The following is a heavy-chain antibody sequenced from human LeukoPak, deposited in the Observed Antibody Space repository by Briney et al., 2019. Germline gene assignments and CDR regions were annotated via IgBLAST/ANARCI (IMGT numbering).Heavy chain of an antibody. V-gene: IGHV3-7*01. CDR2: IRQDGSDK. CDR1: GFTFSTYW. J-gene: IGHJ4*02. CDR3: ARDGGSAIPFDY. Sequence: GGSLRLSCAASGFTFSTYWMSWVRQAPGKGLEWVANIRQDGSDKYYVDSVKGRFTISRDNAKNSLYLQMNSLRVEDTAVYYCARDGGSAIPFDYWGQGTLVTVSS.